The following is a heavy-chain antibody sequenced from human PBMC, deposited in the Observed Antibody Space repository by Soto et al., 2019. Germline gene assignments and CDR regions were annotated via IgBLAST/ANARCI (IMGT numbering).Heavy chain of an antibody. CDR2: SNAGNGNT. D-gene: IGHD6-19*01. CDR1: GYTFTAYA. CDR3: ARAVAVPADFDY. Sequence: QVQLVQSGAEEKKPGASVKVSCKASGYTFTAYAMHWVRQAPGQRLEWMGWSNAGNGNTKYSQKFQGRVTITRDTSASTADMELSSLRSEDTAVYYCARAVAVPADFDYWGQGTLVTVSS. J-gene: IGHJ4*02. V-gene: IGHV1-3*05.